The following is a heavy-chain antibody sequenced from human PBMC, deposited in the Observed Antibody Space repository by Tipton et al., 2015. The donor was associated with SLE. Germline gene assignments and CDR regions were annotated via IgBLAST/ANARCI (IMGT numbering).Heavy chain of an antibody. J-gene: IGHJ4*02. V-gene: IGHV3-9*01. CDR2: ISWNSGSI. Sequence: SGFTFDDYAMHWVRQAPGKGLEWVSGISWNSGSIGYADSVKGRFTISRDNAKNSLYLQMNSLRAEDTALYYCAKVAVAGNFDYWGQGTLVTVSS. CDR1: GFTFDDYA. D-gene: IGHD1-14*01. CDR3: AKVAVAGNFDY.